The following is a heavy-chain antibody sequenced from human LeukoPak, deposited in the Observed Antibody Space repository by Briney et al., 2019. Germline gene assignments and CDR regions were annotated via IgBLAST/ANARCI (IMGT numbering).Heavy chain of an antibody. J-gene: IGHJ4*02. Sequence: GGSLRLSCAASGFTFSRSWMSWVRQAPGKGLEWVANIRQDGSEKNHADSVKGRFTISRDNAKNSLFLQMNSLRVEDMALYYCARDWSKGATDYWGQGTLVTVSS. CDR2: IRQDGSEK. D-gene: IGHD1-26*01. CDR1: GFTFSRSW. CDR3: ARDWSKGATDY. V-gene: IGHV3-7*01.